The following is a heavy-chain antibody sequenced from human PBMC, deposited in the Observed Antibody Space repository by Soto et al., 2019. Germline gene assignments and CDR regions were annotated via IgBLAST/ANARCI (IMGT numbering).Heavy chain of an antibody. CDR3: ARDRPVGGYEPYSAY. V-gene: IGHV4-59*11. CDR2: IYYSGST. Sequence: GYIGDLGGSWIIKTKRKGLEWIGYIYYSGSTNYNPSLKSRVTISVDTSKNQFSLKLSSVTAADTAVYYCARDRPVGGYEPYSAYRRHGTLVTVSS. D-gene: IGHD5-12*01. J-gene: IGHJ4*01. CDR1: GYIGDLG.